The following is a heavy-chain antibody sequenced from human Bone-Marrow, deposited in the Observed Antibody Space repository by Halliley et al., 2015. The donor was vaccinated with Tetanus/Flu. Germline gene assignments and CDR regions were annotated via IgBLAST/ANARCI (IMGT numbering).Heavy chain of an antibody. CDR1: GYSFVGYW. Sequence: VQLVQSGAEVKKPGESLKISCKASGYSFVGYWIAWVRLMPGKGLEWMGIIYPADSDTRYSPSFQGQVTISVDTSTSTAYLHWSSLQATDTAMYYCARRGWPSSSLYYHHELDVWGQGTTVTVSS. CDR3: ARRGWPSSSLYYHHELDV. CDR2: IYPADSDT. V-gene: IGHV5-51*01. D-gene: IGHD6-13*01. J-gene: IGHJ6*02.